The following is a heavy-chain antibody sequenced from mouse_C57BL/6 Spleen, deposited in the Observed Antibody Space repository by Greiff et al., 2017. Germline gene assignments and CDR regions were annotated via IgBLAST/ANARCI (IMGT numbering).Heavy chain of an antibody. CDR2: INPSSGYT. CDR3: ARSEDYDYDVADY. CDR1: GYTFTSYW. J-gene: IGHJ2*01. Sequence: VQLQQSGAELAKPGASVKLSCKASGYTFTSYWMHWVKQRPGQGLEWIGYINPSSGYTKYNQKFKDKATLTADKSASQAYMQLSSLTYEDSDVYYCARSEDYDYDVADYWGQGTTLTVSS. D-gene: IGHD2-4*01. V-gene: IGHV1-7*01.